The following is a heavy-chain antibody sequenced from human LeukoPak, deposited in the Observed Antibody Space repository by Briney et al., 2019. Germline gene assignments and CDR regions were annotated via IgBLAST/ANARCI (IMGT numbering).Heavy chain of an antibody. CDR1: GYTFTGYY. V-gene: IGHV1-2*02. D-gene: IGHD3-16*01. J-gene: IGHJ4*02. CDR2: INPNSGDT. CDR3: ARDVWGVGAPRLDY. Sequence: VASVKVSCKASGYTFTGYYMHWVRQAPGQGLEWVGWINPNSGDTNVAQKFQGRVTMTRDTSISTAYMELRRLRSDDTAVYYCARDVWGVGAPRLDYWGQGTLVTVSS.